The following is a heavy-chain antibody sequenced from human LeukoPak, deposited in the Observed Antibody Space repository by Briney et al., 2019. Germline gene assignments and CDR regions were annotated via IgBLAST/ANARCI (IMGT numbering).Heavy chain of an antibody. CDR3: ARDIAHSSGWGYFDY. Sequence: SSETLSLTCTVSGGSISSSSYCWGWIRQPPGKGLEWIGSICYSGSTFYNPSLKSRVTLSVDTSKNQFSLKLSSVTAADTAVYYCARDIAHSSGWGYFDYWGQGTLVTVSS. CDR2: ICYSGST. V-gene: IGHV4-39*02. D-gene: IGHD6-19*01. CDR1: GGSISSSSYC. J-gene: IGHJ4*02.